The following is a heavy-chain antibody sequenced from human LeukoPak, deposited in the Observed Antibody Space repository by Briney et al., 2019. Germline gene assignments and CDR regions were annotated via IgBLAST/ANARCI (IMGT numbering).Heavy chain of an antibody. V-gene: IGHV1-69*02. D-gene: IGHD3-10*01. J-gene: IGHJ6*02. CDR3: AREFWGTMVRGAAMDV. CDR2: IIPAFGIP. Sequence: EASVKVPCKASGGTLNSYTINWVRQAPGEGLEWMGTIIPAFGIPNYAQRFKDRVTITADKSTSTAYMELSSLRSGDTAVYHCAREFWGTMVRGAAMDVWGQGTTVTVSS. CDR1: GGTLNSYT.